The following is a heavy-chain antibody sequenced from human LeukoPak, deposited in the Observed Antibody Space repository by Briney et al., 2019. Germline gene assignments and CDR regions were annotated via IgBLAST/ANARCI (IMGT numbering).Heavy chain of an antibody. J-gene: IGHJ4*02. CDR2: ISSSGSTI. D-gene: IGHD2-15*01. Sequence: PGGSLRLSCAASGFTFSSYEMNWVRQAPGKGLEGVSCISSSGSTIYYADSVKGRFTISRDNAKNSLYLQMNSLRAEDTAVYYCARGILRRYFDYWGQGTLVTVSS. CDR3: ARGILRRYFDY. V-gene: IGHV3-48*03. CDR1: GFTFSSYE.